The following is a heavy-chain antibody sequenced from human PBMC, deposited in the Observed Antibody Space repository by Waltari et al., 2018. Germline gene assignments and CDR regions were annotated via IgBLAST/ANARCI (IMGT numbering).Heavy chain of an antibody. CDR1: GGPIRSYS. CDR3: ARMTYYYGSGSYYRRSHFDY. Sequence: QVQLQESGPGLVKPSETLSLTCTVPGGPIRSYSWLWLRPPAGKGLGWIGGINTSGSTNYNPSLKSRVTMSVDTSKNQFSLKLSSVTAADTAVYYCARMTYYYGSGSYYRRSHFDYWGQGTLVTVSS. D-gene: IGHD3-10*01. J-gene: IGHJ4*02. V-gene: IGHV4-4*07. CDR2: INTSGST.